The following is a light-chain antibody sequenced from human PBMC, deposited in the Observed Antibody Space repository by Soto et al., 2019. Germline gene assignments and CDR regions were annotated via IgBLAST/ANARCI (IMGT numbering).Light chain of an antibody. CDR2: RDN. CDR3: AAWDDTVRSYV. V-gene: IGLV1-47*01. Sequence: QSVLTQPPSVSGTPGQRVTNSCSGGISNIATNYVHWFQQLPGTAPKVLSNRDNQRPSGVPDRFSGSKSGTSASLAISGLRSEDEAEYYCAAWDDTVRSYVFGTGTKLTVL. J-gene: IGLJ1*01. CDR1: ISNIATNY.